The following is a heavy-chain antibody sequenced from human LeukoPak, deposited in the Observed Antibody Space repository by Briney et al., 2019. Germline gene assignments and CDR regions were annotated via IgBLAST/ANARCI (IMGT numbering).Heavy chain of an antibody. V-gene: IGHV3-30*02. Sequence: GGSLRLSCAASGFTFSSYGMHWVRQAPGKGLEWVAFIRYDGSNKYYADSVKGRFTISRDNSKNTLYLQMNSLRAEDTAVYYCANGDSITMVRGVTNAFDIWGQGTMVTVSS. CDR2: IRYDGSNK. CDR3: ANGDSITMVRGVTNAFDI. CDR1: GFTFSSYG. J-gene: IGHJ3*02. D-gene: IGHD3-10*01.